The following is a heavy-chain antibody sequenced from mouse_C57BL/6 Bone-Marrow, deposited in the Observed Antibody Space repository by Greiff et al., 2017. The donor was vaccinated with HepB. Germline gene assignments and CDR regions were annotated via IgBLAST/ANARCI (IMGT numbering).Heavy chain of an antibody. CDR3: ARGGNYDAMDY. CDR1: GYTFTSYW. CDR2: IYPSDSET. Sequence: QVQLQQPGAELVRPGSSVKLSCKASGYTFTSYWMDWVKQRPGQGLEWIGNIYPSDSETHYNQKFKDKATLTVDKSSSTAYMQLSSLTSEDSAVYGCARGGNYDAMDYWGQGTSVTVSS. D-gene: IGHD2-1*01. V-gene: IGHV1-61*01. J-gene: IGHJ4*01.